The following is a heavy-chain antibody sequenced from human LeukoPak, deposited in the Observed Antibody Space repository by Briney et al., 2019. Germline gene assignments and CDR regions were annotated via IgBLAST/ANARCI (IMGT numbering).Heavy chain of an antibody. D-gene: IGHD3-22*01. Sequence: SQTLSLTCTVSGGSISSGDYYWSWFRQPPGKGLEWIGYISYSGSTYYNPSLRSRVTISVDTSKNQFSLKLSSVTAADTAVYYCARDTRDSSGPTGFQHWGQGTLVTVSS. CDR1: GGSISSGDYY. CDR2: ISYSGST. V-gene: IGHV4-30-4*01. J-gene: IGHJ1*01. CDR3: ARDTRDSSGPTGFQH.